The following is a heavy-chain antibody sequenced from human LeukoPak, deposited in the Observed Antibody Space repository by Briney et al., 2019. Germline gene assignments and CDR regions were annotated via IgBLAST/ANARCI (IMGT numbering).Heavy chain of an antibody. CDR1: GYSFTSYW. CDR3: ARVGYYDSSGYYYHDAFDI. Sequence: GESLKISCKGSGYSFTSYWIGWVRQMPGKGLEWMGIIYPGDSDTRYSPSFQGQVTISADKSISTAYLQWSSLKASDTAMYYCARVGYYDSSGYYYHDAFDIWGQGTVVTVSS. J-gene: IGHJ3*02. D-gene: IGHD3-22*01. V-gene: IGHV5-51*01. CDR2: IYPGDSDT.